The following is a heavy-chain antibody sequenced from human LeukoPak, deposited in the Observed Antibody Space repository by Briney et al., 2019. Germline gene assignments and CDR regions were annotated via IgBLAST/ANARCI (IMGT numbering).Heavy chain of an antibody. CDR1: GGSISSGSYY. Sequence: PSQTLSLTCTVSGGSISSGSYYWSWIRQPAGKGLEWIGRIYTSGSTNYNPSLKSRVTISVDTSKNQFSLKLSSVTAADTAVYYCARRIGSGSYYKPYFDYWGQGTLVTVSS. D-gene: IGHD3-10*01. V-gene: IGHV4-61*02. CDR3: ARRIGSGSYYKPYFDY. CDR2: IYTSGST. J-gene: IGHJ4*02.